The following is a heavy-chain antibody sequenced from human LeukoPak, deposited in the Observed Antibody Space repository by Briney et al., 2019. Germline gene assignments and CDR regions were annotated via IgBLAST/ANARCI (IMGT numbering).Heavy chain of an antibody. CDR2: IYSGGAT. CDR1: GFTVSNNY. D-gene: IGHD6-6*01. CDR3: ARDPPAVAANAYG. V-gene: IGHV3-66*01. J-gene: IGHJ4*02. Sequence: QPGGSLRLSCAASGFTVSNNYMRWVRQAPGKGLEWVSLIYSGGATFYADAVRGRFTISRDGSNNTLYLQMNSLRAEDTAVYYCARDPPAVAANAYGWGQGTLVTVSS.